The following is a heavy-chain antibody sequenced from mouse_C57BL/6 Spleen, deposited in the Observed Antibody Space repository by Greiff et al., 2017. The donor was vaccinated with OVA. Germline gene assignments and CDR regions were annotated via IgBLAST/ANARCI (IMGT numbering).Heavy chain of an antibody. CDR3: AKIYYVAY. D-gene: IGHD2-1*01. CDR2: ISSGSSTI. CDR1: GFTFSDYG. V-gene: IGHV5-17*01. J-gene: IGHJ3*01. Sequence: EVMLVESGGGLVKPGGSLKLSCAASGFTFSDYGMHWVRQAPEKGLEWVAYISSGSSTIYYADTVKGRFTLSRDNAKNTLFLQMTSLRSEDTAMYYCAKIYYVAYWGQGTLVTVSA.